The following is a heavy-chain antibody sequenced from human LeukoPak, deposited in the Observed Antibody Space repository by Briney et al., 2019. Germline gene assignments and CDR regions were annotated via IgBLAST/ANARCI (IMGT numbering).Heavy chain of an antibody. D-gene: IGHD6-6*01. Sequence: GGSLRLACAASGFTFSSYAMSWVRHAPGKGLEWVSAISISGESTYYADSVKGRFTISRDTSRNTLYLQMHSLRAEDTAVYYCARLISTSSSWFSDYWGQGTLVTVSS. V-gene: IGHV3-23*01. CDR1: GFTFSSYA. CDR3: ARLISTSSSWFSDY. J-gene: IGHJ4*02. CDR2: ISISGEST.